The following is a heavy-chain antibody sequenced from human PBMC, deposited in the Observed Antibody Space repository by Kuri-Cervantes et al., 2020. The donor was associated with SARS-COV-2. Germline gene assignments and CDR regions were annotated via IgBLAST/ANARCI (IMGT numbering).Heavy chain of an antibody. V-gene: IGHV7-4-1*02. J-gene: IGHJ5*02. Sequence: ASVKVSCKASGYTLTNYAMNRVRQAPGQGLEWMGWINTNTRNPTYAQGFTGRFVFSLDTSVSTAYLQISSLKAEDTAVYYSARGGNVLRFLDWFDPWGQGNLVNVS. CDR2: INTNTRNP. CDR1: GYTLTNYA. D-gene: IGHD3-3*01. CDR3: ARGGNVLRFLDWFDP.